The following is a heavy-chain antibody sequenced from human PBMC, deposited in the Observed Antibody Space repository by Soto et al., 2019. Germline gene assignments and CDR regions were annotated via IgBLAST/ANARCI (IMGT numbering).Heavy chain of an antibody. CDR3: ARALGIAARFFPYYYGMDV. V-gene: IGHV3-48*03. Sequence: WVSLRLSCASSRFTFSSYEMNWVPQAPGKGLECVSYISSSGSTIYYADSVKGRFTISRDNAKNSLYLQMNSLRAEDTAVYYCARALGIAARFFPYYYGMDVWGQGIKVTVS. CDR1: RFTFSSYE. D-gene: IGHD6-6*01. J-gene: IGHJ6*02. CDR2: ISSSGSTI.